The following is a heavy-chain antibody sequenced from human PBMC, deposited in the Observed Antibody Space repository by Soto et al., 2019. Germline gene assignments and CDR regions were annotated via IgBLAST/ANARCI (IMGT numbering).Heavy chain of an antibody. CDR3: AREGRYHYYDSSGYGEPGAHFDY. D-gene: IGHD3-22*01. CDR1: GDSISSVNW. Sequence: SSETLSLTCAVSGDSISSVNWWSWVRQSPGQGLEWIGDIYHTGITNYNPSLQSRVTISVDKSKNEFSLNLTSVTAADTAVYYCAREGRYHYYDSSGYGEPGAHFDYWGQGTLVTVSS. J-gene: IGHJ4*02. CDR2: IYHTGIT. V-gene: IGHV4-4*02.